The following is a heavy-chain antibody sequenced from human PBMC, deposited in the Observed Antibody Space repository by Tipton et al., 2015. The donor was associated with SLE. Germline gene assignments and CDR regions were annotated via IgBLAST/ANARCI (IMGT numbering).Heavy chain of an antibody. CDR3: AGTSNYYDSSTDY. D-gene: IGHD3-22*01. Sequence: TLSLTCTVSGGSVSSSTHYWGWIRQPPGKGLEWIGSSYYSGRTYYNPSLKSRVTISVDMSKNQFSLKVSSVTAADTAVYYCAGTSNYYDSSTDYWGQGTLVTVSS. V-gene: IGHV4-39*07. J-gene: IGHJ4*02. CDR1: GGSVSSSTHY. CDR2: SYYSGRT.